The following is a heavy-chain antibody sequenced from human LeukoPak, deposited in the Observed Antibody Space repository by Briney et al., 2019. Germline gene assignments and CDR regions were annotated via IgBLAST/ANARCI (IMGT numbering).Heavy chain of an antibody. CDR3: ATAYRFCGYSYGVLDY. CDR1: GYTLTELS. Sequence: ASVKVSCKVSGYTLTELSMHWVRQAPGKGLEWMGGFDPEDGETIYAQKFQGRVTMTEDTSTDTAYMELSSLRSEDTAAYYCATAYRFCGYSYGVLDYWGQGTLVTVSS. CDR2: FDPEDGET. J-gene: IGHJ4*02. D-gene: IGHD5-18*01. V-gene: IGHV1-24*01.